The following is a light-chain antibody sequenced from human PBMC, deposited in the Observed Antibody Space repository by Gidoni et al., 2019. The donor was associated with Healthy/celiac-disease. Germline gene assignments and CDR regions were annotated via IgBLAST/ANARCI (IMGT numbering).Light chain of an antibody. CDR1: QRISSN. CDR2: GAS. J-gene: IGKJ4*01. Sequence: DIVMTQSPATLSVSPGERATLACRASQRISSNLAWYQQKPGQAPRLLIYGASTRATGIPARFSGSGSGTDFTLTISSLQSEDFAVYYCQQYNNWPLTFGGGTKVEIK. CDR3: QQYNNWPLT. V-gene: IGKV3-15*01.